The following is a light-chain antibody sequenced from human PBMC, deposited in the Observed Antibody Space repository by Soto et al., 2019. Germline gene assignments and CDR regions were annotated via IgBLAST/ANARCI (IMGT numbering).Light chain of an antibody. Sequence: DIQMTQSPSTLSASVGDRVTLTCRASQSISSWLAWYQQKPGKAPKLLIYHAYSLESGVPSRFSGSESGTEFTLTINSLQPDDFATYYCQQLNSYPSITFGQGTRLEIK. CDR2: HAY. CDR1: QSISSW. J-gene: IGKJ5*01. V-gene: IGKV1-5*01. CDR3: QQLNSYPSIT.